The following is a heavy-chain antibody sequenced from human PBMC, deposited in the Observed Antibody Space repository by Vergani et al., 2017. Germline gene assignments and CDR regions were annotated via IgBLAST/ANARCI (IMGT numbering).Heavy chain of an antibody. D-gene: IGHD5-12*01. Sequence: EVQLVESGGGLVQPGRSLRLSCAASGFTFDDYAMHWVRQAPGKGLEWVSGISWNSGSIGYADSVKGRFTISRDNAKNSLYLQMNSLRAEDTAVYYCARDSGYDFDYWGQGTLVTVAS. V-gene: IGHV3-9*01. J-gene: IGHJ4*02. CDR3: ARDSGYDFDY. CDR1: GFTFDDYA. CDR2: ISWNSGSI.